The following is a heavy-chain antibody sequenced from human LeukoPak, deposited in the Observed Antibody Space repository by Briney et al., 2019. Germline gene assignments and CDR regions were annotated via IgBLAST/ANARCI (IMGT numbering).Heavy chain of an antibody. J-gene: IGHJ6*03. Sequence: SETLSLTCAVSGGSISSGGYSWSWIRQPPGKGLEWIGSIYHSGSTYYNPSLKSRVTISVDTSKNQFSLKLSSVTAADTAVYYCARASHCSSTSCYTHYYYYYMDVWGKGTTVTVSS. CDR2: IYHSGST. V-gene: IGHV4-39*07. CDR1: GGSISSGGYS. D-gene: IGHD2-2*02. CDR3: ARASHCSSTSCYTHYYYYYMDV.